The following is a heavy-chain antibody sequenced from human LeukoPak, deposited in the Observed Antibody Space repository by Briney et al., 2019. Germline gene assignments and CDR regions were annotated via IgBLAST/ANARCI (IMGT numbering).Heavy chain of an antibody. J-gene: IGHJ4*02. CDR3: ARDRAWNYFDY. Sequence: GGSLKLSCAASGFTFSSHAMHWVRQAPGKGLEWVAIISNDGSRKYYAHSVEGRFTISRDNSKNTLYLQMDSLRAEDTAVYYCARDRAWNYFDYWGQGTLVTVSS. CDR2: ISNDGSRK. CDR1: GFTFSSHA. V-gene: IGHV3-30*04. D-gene: IGHD3-3*01.